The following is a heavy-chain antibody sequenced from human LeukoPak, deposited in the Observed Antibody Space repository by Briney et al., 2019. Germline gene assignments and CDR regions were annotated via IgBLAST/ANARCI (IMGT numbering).Heavy chain of an antibody. J-gene: IGHJ4*02. V-gene: IGHV3-11*01. D-gene: IGHD6-13*01. CDR3: AREQGIAAASSY. CDR2: ISSSGSNI. CDR1: GFTFSDYY. Sequence: GGSLRLSCAASGFTFSDYYMSWIRQAPGEGLEWVSYISSSGSNIYYADSVKGRFTISRDNAKNSLYLQMNSLRAEDTAVYYCAREQGIAAASSYWGQGTLVTVSS.